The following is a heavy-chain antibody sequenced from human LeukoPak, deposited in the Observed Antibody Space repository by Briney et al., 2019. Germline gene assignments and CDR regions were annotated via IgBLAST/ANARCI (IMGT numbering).Heavy chain of an antibody. CDR3: ARAYSSSWNPSWWYFDL. CDR2: INHSGST. J-gene: IGHJ2*01. CDR1: GGSFCGYY. Sequence: SETLSLTCAVYGGSFCGYYWSWIRQPPGKGLEWIGEINHSGSTNYNPSLKSRVTISVDTSKNQFSLKLSSVTAADTAVYYCARAYSSSWNPSWWYFDLWGRGTLVTVSS. V-gene: IGHV4-34*01. D-gene: IGHD6-13*01.